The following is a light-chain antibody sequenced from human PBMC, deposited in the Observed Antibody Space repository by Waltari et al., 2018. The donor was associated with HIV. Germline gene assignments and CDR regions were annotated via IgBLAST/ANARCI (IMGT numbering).Light chain of an antibody. CDR1: QSIGSY. V-gene: IGKV3-11*01. CDR2: DAS. CDR3: QQRTPVA. J-gene: IGKJ5*01. Sequence: EIVLTQSPATLSLSPGQRATLSCMASQSIGSYLAWYQQKPGQAPRLLIFDASNKATGTPARFSGSGSGTDFTLTISSLEAEDFAVYYCQQRTPVAFGQGTRLEIK.